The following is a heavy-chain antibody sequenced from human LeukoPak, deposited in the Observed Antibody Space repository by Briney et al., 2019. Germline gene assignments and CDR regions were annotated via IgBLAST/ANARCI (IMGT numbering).Heavy chain of an antibody. Sequence: GGSLRLSCAASGFTFSSYAMSWVRQAPGKGLEWVSAISGSDGSTYYADSVKGRFTISRDNSKNTLYLQMNSLRAEDTAVYYCAKTISVARYCFDYWGQGTLVTVSS. D-gene: IGHD6-6*01. CDR2: ISGSDGST. CDR3: AKTISVARYCFDY. J-gene: IGHJ4*02. V-gene: IGHV3-23*01. CDR1: GFTFSSYA.